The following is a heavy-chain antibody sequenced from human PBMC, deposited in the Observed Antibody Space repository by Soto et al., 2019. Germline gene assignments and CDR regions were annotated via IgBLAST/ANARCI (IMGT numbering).Heavy chain of an antibody. CDR2: IYYTGST. J-gene: IGHJ4*02. CDR1: GGSIYTGGFY. Sequence: QVQLQESGPGLVKPSQTLSLTCTVSGGSIYTGGFYWSWIRQLPGKGLEWLGYIYYTGSTQYTPSLKSRLTISTDTSDNKFSLRLTSVTAADTAVYYCATSLVTSRTRVDYWGQGTLVTVSS. V-gene: IGHV4-31*03. D-gene: IGHD1-26*01. CDR3: ATSLVTSRTRVDY.